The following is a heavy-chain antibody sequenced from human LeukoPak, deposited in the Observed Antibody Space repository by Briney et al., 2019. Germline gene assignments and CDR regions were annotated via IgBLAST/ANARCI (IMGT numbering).Heavy chain of an antibody. V-gene: IGHV6-1*01. CDR2: TYYRSTWYN. CDR3: ARRLTQYDCFDP. Sequence: SQTPSLTCAISGDSVSSNSVTWNWIGQSPSRGLEWLGRTYYRSTWYNDYAVSVRGRITVNPDTSKNQFSLHLNSVTPEDTAVYYCARRLTQYDCFDPWGQGILVTVSS. J-gene: IGHJ5*02. CDR1: GDSVSSNSVT. D-gene: IGHD2-2*01.